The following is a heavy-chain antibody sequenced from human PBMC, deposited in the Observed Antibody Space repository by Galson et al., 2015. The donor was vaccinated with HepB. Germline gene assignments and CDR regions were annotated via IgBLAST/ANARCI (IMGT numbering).Heavy chain of an antibody. CDR2: VFVSSGTT. Sequence: SVKVSCKASGYTFTSYYMHWMRQAPGHGLEWMGIVFVSSGTTAYAQKFQGRVTMTRDTSTSTVYMELSSLRSEDTAVYYCAREPPSSYYFDYWGQGILVTVSS. CDR1: GYTFTSYY. J-gene: IGHJ4*02. D-gene: IGHD6-19*01. V-gene: IGHV1-46*01. CDR3: AREPPSSYYFDY.